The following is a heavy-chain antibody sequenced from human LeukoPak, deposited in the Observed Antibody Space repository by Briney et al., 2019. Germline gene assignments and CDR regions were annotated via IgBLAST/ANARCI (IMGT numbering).Heavy chain of an antibody. CDR1: GFTFSSYG. J-gene: IGHJ4*02. V-gene: IGHV3-30*18. CDR2: ISYDGSNE. Sequence: PGGSLRLSCAASGFTFSSYGMHWVRQAPGKGLEWAAVISYDGSNEYYADSVKGRFTISRDNSKNTLYLQMNSLRAEDTAVYYCAKDLESRGYYYYFDYWGQGTLVTVPS. D-gene: IGHD3-22*01. CDR3: AKDLESRGYYYYFDY.